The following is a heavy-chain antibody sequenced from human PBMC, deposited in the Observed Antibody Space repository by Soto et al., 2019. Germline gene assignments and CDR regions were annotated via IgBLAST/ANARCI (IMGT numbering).Heavy chain of an antibody. D-gene: IGHD3-9*01. CDR2: IIPIFGTA. V-gene: IGHV1-69*13. CDR3: ARGSKTYDILTGHYNDYYYGMDV. J-gene: IGHJ6*02. CDR1: GGTFSSYA. Sequence: GASVKVSCKASGGTFSSYAISWVRQAPGQGLEWMGGIIPIFGTANYAQKFQGRVTITADESTSTAYMELSSLRSEDTAVYYCARGSKTYDILTGHYNDYYYGMDVWGQGTTVTVSS.